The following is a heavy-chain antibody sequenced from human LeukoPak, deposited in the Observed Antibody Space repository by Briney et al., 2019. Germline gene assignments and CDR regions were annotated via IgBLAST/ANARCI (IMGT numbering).Heavy chain of an antibody. CDR2: INSDGSGT. Sequence: GGSLRLSCAASGFTFSSYSMNWVRQAPGKGLVWVSRINSDGSGTTYADSVKGRFTISRDNAKNTLYLQMNSLRAEDTAVYYCARDLELVYYDSSGYDYWGQGTLVTVSS. J-gene: IGHJ4*02. D-gene: IGHD3-22*01. V-gene: IGHV3-74*03. CDR3: ARDLELVYYDSSGYDY. CDR1: GFTFSSYS.